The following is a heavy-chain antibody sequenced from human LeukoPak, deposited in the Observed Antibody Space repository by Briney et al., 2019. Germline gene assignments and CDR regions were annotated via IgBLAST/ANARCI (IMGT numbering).Heavy chain of an antibody. CDR1: GFTFSSYG. Sequence: PGRSLRLSCAASGFTFSSYGMHWVRQAPGKGLEWVAVISYDGSNKYYADSVKGRFTISRDNSKNTLYLQMNSLRAEDTAVYYRAKIWFGEPEYWGQGTLVTVSS. D-gene: IGHD3-10*01. J-gene: IGHJ4*02. V-gene: IGHV3-30*18. CDR2: ISYDGSNK. CDR3: AKIWFGEPEY.